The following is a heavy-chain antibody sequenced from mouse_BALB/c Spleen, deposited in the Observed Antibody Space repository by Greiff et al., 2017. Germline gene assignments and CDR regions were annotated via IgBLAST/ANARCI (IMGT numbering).Heavy chain of an antibody. CDR3: ANDGYDYAMDY. D-gene: IGHD2-3*01. CDR2: IDPANGNT. Sequence: VQLKQSGAELVKPGASVKLSCTASGFNIKDTYMHWVKQRPEQGLEWIGRIDPANGNTKYDPKFQGKATITADTSSNTAYLQLSSLTSEDTAVYYYANDGYDYAMDYWGQGTSVTVSS. CDR1: GFNIKDTY. V-gene: IGHV14-3*02. J-gene: IGHJ4*01.